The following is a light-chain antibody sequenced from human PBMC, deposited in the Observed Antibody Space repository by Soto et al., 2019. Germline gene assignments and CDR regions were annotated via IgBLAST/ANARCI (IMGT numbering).Light chain of an antibody. CDR1: QSVSSK. CDR2: GAS. V-gene: IGKV3-15*01. J-gene: IGKJ4*01. CDR3: QEYNNWHPVT. Sequence: EIVMTQSPATLSVSPGERAIISCRASQSVSSKLAWYQQKPGQAPRLLIYGASTRATGIPARFSGSGSGTEFTLNISSLQSEDFAVYYCQEYNNWHPVTFGGGTKVDIK.